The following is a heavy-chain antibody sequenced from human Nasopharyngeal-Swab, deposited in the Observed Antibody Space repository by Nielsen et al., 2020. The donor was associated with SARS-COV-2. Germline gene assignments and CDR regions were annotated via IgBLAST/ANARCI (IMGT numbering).Heavy chain of an antibody. CDR2: ISYDGSNK. CDR3: AKDPSIVVVTAEYFQH. Sequence: GGSLRLSCAASGFTFSSYGTHWVRQAPGRGLEWVAVISYDGSNKYYADSVKGRFTISRDNSKNTLYLQMNSLRADDTAVYYCAKDPSIVVVTAEYFQHWGQGTLVTVSS. CDR1: GFTFSSYG. V-gene: IGHV3-30*18. J-gene: IGHJ1*01. D-gene: IGHD2-21*02.